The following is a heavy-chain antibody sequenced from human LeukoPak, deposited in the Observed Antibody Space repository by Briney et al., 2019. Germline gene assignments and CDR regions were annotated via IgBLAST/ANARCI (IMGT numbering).Heavy chain of an antibody. CDR2: IKQDGSEK. V-gene: IGHV3-7*01. CDR1: GFTFSSYW. Sequence: PGGSLRLSCAASGFTFSSYWMSWVRQAPGKGLEWVANIKQDGSEKYYVDSVKGRFTISRDNAKNSLYLQMNSLRAEDTAVYYCARSWGVLWFGESYFDYWGQGTLVTVSS. D-gene: IGHD3-10*01. J-gene: IGHJ4*02. CDR3: ARSWGVLWFGESYFDY.